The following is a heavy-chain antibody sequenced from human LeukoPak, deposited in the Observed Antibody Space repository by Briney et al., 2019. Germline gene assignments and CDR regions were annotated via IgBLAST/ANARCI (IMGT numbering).Heavy chain of an antibody. J-gene: IGHJ4*02. CDR1: GGSISSSSYY. CDR2: IYYSGST. CDR3: ARSSSWYKLFDY. D-gene: IGHD6-13*01. Sequence: PSETLSLTCTVSGGSISSSSYYWGWIRQPPGKGLECIGSIYYSGSTYYNPSLKSRVTISVDTSKNQFSLKLSSVTAADTAVYYCARSSSWYKLFDYWGQGTLVTVSS. V-gene: IGHV4-39*01.